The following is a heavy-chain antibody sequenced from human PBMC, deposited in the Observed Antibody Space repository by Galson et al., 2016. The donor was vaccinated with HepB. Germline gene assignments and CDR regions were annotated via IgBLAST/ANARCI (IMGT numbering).Heavy chain of an antibody. D-gene: IGHD5-12*01. V-gene: IGHV5-51*01. CDR1: GNSFATNW. CDR3: ARPRGYDNYFDY. Sequence: QSGAEVKKPGESLTISCKDSGNSFATNWIGCVRQMPGKGLEWMGIIYPGDSDARYSPSFQGRVTISADKSISTAYLQWSSLRASDTAMYFCARPRGYDNYFDYWGQGTLVTVSS. J-gene: IGHJ4*02. CDR2: IYPGDSDA.